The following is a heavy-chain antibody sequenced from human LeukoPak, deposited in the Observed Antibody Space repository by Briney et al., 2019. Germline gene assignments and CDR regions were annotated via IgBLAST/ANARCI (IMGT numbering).Heavy chain of an antibody. D-gene: IGHD1-26*01. CDR3: ARDFSGSYSGFDL. CDR2: IYGGGTT. J-gene: IGHJ5*02. Sequence: GGSLRLSCVGSEFNVSSLYMSWVRQAPGRGLEWVSVIYGGGTTNYADSVKGRFTVSRDNSKNILYLQMDSLTPEDTAVYSCARDFSGSYSGFDLWGQGTLVTVSS. V-gene: IGHV3-66*01. CDR1: EFNVSSLY.